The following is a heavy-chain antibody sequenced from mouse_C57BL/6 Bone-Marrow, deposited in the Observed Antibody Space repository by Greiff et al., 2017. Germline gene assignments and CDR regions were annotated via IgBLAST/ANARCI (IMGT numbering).Heavy chain of an antibody. J-gene: IGHJ4*01. Sequence: DVQLQESGGGLVQPGGSMKLSCVASGFTFSNYWMNWVRQSPEKGLEWVAQIRLKSDNYATHYAESVKGRFTISRDDSKSSVYLQMNNLRAEDTGIYYCTGGLLWSRGDYWGQGTSVTVSS. V-gene: IGHV6-3*01. D-gene: IGHD2-1*01. CDR1: GFTFSNYW. CDR2: IRLKSDNYAT. CDR3: TGGLLWSRGDY.